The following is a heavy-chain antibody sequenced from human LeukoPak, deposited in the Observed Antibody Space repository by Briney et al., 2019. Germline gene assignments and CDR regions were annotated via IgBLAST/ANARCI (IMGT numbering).Heavy chain of an antibody. CDR1: GGSISSYY. J-gene: IGHJ4*02. V-gene: IGHV4-59*01. D-gene: IGHD3-22*01. CDR3: AGASYDSSGVH. CDR2: IYYSGRN. Sequence: SETLSLTCTVPGGSISSYYWSWIRQPPGKGMEWIGYIYYSGRNNYNPSLKSRVNISVERSKNKFSLRKSSVTAADTAVYYCAGASYDSSGVHWGQGTLVTVSS.